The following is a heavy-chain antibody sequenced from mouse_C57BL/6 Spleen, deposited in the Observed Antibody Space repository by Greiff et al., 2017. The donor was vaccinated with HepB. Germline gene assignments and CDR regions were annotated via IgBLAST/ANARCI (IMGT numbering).Heavy chain of an antibody. CDR1: GYTFTSYW. CDR3: ARDYYDYWYFDV. D-gene: IGHD1-1*01. V-gene: IGHV1-64*01. CDR2: IHPKSGST. J-gene: IGHJ1*03. Sequence: QVQLQQSGAELVKPGASVKLSCKASGYTFTSYWMHWVKQRPGQGLEWIGMIHPKSGSTNYNEKFKSKATLTVDKSSSTAYMQLSSLTSEDSAVYSCARDYYDYWYFDVWGTGTTVTVSS.